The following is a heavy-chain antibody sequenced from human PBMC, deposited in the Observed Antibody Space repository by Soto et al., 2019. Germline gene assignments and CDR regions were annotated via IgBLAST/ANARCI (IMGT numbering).Heavy chain of an antibody. V-gene: IGHV4-30-4*01. CDR3: ATERYYEQFDY. CDR2: IYFSGTT. D-gene: IGHD3-3*01. Sequence: QVQLLESGPGLVKPSQTLSLTCTVSGASISSGDYYWSWIRQPPGKGLEWIGYIYFSGTTYYNPSLRSRLTMSVDTSKNQFSLHLSSVTAADTAVYYCATERYYEQFDYWGQGTLVTVSS. CDR1: GASISSGDYY. J-gene: IGHJ4*02.